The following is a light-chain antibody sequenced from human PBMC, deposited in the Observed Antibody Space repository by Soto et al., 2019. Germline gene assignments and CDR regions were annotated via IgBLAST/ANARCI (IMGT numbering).Light chain of an antibody. J-gene: IGKJ1*01. V-gene: IGKV3-15*01. Sequence: EIMMTQSPGTLSASPGERATLSCRASQSVSSNLAWYQQKPGQAPRLLIYAVSTRATGIPARFSGSGSGTEFPLTISSLQSEDFAVYSCQQYNKWPLTFGQGTKVEIK. CDR3: QQYNKWPLT. CDR1: QSVSSN. CDR2: AVS.